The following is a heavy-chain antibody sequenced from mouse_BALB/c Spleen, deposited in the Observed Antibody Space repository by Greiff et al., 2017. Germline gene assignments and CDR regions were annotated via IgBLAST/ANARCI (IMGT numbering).Heavy chain of an antibody. J-gene: IGHJ1*01. CDR2: ISSGGGST. CDR1: GFAFSSYD. CDR3: ATGNPYFDV. Sequence: VQLKESGGGLVKPGGSLKLSCAASGFAFSSYDMSWVRQTPEKRLEWVAYISSGGGSTYYPDTVKGRFTISRDNAKNTLYLQMSSLKSEDTAMYYCATGNPYFDVWGAGTTVTVSS. V-gene: IGHV5-12-1*01. D-gene: IGHD2-1*01.